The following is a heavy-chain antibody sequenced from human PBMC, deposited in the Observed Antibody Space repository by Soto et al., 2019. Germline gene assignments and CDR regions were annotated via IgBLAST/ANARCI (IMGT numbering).Heavy chain of an antibody. Sequence: SETLSLTCTVSGDSITSGVHYWSWVRQNPGKDLEWIGHMHHSGRTHYNPSLKSRVAISVDTSKNQFSLYLNSVTAADTAVYYCARWVEVSLDYFDSWGQGTPVTVSS. CDR2: MHHSGRT. V-gene: IGHV4-31*03. CDR3: ARWVEVSLDYFDS. CDR1: GDSITSGVHY. D-gene: IGHD2-15*01. J-gene: IGHJ4*02.